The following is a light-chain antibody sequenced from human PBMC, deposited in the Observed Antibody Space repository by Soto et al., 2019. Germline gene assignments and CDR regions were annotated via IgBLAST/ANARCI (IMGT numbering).Light chain of an antibody. Sequence: QTVVTQEPSFSVSPGGTVTLTCGLSSGSVSTSYYPSWYQQTPGQAPRTLIYNTDTRSSGVPDRFSGSILGNKAALTITGAQADDESEYYCMLYMGSVFWVFGGGTKLTVL. V-gene: IGLV8-61*01. J-gene: IGLJ3*02. CDR3: MLYMGSVFWV. CDR1: SGSVSTSYY. CDR2: NTD.